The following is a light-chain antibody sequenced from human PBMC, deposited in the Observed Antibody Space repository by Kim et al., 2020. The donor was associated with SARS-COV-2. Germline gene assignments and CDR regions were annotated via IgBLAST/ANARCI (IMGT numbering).Light chain of an antibody. CDR3: QKYNRAPWT. CDR2: GAS. CDR1: QAINNH. Sequence: DIQMTQSPSSLSASVGDRVTITCRANQAINNHVAWYQQQPGKAPKLLIFGASTLQSGVPSRFSGSGSGTDFTLTISSLQPEDVATYYCQKYNRAPWTFGQGTKVDIK. J-gene: IGKJ1*01. V-gene: IGKV1-27*01.